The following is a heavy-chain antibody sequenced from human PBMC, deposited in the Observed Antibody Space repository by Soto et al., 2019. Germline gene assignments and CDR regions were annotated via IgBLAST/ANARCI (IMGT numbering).Heavy chain of an antibody. CDR3: ARSNYYDSSGYRRTFDS. J-gene: IGHJ4*02. V-gene: IGHV4-31*03. Sequence: SETLSLTCTVSGGSISSGGYYWSWIRQHPGKGLEWIGYIYYSGSTYYNPSLKSRVTISVDTSKNQFSLKLSSVTAADTAVYYCARSNYYDSSGYRRTFDSWGQGTLVTSPQ. CDR2: IYYSGST. D-gene: IGHD3-22*01. CDR1: GGSISSGGYY.